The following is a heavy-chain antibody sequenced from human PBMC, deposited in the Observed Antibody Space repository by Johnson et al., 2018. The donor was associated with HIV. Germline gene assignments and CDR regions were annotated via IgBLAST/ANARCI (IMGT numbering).Heavy chain of an antibody. V-gene: IGHV3-7*01. J-gene: IGHJ3*02. CDR1: GFTFSSYW. CDR2: IKQDGREK. D-gene: IGHD6-13*01. CDR3: AREQGQQLVPDAFDI. Sequence: DVQLVESGGGLVQPGGSLRLSCAASGFTFSSYWMSWVRQAPGKGLEWVANIKQDGREKYYVDSVKGRFTISRDNAKNSLYLQMNSLRAEDTAVYYCAREQGQQLVPDAFDIWGQGTMVTVSS.